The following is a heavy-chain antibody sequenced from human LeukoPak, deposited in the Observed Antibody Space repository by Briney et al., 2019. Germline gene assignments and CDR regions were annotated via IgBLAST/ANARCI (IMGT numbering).Heavy chain of an antibody. J-gene: IGHJ4*02. CDR3: ASGLSWNFDY. D-gene: IGHD2-15*01. CDR2: IDWSDDK. CDR1: GFSLNTRAMC. Sequence: SGPALVKPTQTLTLTCTFSGFSLNTRAMCVSWIRRPPGKALEWLAFIDWSDDKYYSASLKTRLTISKDTSKNQVVLTMTNMDPVDTATYYCASGLSWNFDYWGQGTLVTVSS. V-gene: IGHV2-70*01.